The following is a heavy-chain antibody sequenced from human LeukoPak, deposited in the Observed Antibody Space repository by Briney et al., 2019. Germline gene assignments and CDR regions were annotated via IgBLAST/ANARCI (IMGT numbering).Heavy chain of an antibody. CDR1: GFTFSSYA. CDR2: ISGSGGST. V-gene: IGHV3-23*01. CDR3: AKDGRVPAAMGYYYSGMDV. Sequence: PGGSLRLSCAASGFTFSSYAMSWVRQAPGKGLEWVSAISGSGGSTYYADSVKGRFTISRDNSKNTLYLQMNSLRAEDTAVYYCAKDGRVPAAMGYYYSGMDVWGQGTTVTVSS. J-gene: IGHJ6*02. D-gene: IGHD2-2*01.